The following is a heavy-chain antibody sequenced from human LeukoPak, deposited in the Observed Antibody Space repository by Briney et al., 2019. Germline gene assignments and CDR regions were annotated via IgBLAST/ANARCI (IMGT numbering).Heavy chain of an antibody. D-gene: IGHD6-19*01. CDR1: GYTLTGYY. CDR3: ARDRVGSGWPRPYYFEV. V-gene: IGHV1-2*02. J-gene: IGHJ4*02. Sequence: ASVKVSCKASGYTLTGYYLHWVRQAPGQGLEWMGWINPNTGATHSAQKFQGRITMTRDSLISTAYMDLSRLRSDDTAVYYCARDRVGSGWPRPYYFEVWGQGTLVTASS. CDR2: INPNTGAT.